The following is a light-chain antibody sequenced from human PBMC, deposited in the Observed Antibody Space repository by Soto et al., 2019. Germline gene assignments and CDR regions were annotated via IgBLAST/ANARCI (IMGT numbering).Light chain of an antibody. Sequence: QSVLTQPPSVSEAPGQRVTISCTGSSSNIGAGYDVHWYQQLPGTAPKLLIYGNSNRPSGVPDRISGSKSGTSASLAITGLQAEDEAEYYCQSYDSSLSGYVVFGGGTKLTVL. CDR2: GNS. V-gene: IGLV1-40*01. CDR1: SSNIGAGYD. J-gene: IGLJ2*01. CDR3: QSYDSSLSGYVV.